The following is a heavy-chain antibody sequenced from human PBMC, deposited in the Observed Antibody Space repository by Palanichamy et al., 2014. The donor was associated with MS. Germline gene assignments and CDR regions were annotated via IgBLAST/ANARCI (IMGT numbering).Heavy chain of an antibody. D-gene: IGHD3-3*01. J-gene: IGHJ6*02. V-gene: IGHV3-11*01. CDR1: GFIFSDYY. CDR3: ARDEKYYDFLNGMDV. CDR2: ISSSGRTI. Sequence: QVQLVESGGGLVKPGGSLRLSCAASGFIFSDYYMSWIRQAPGKGLEWISHISSSGRTIYYADSVEGRFTISRDNAKNSLYLQMTSPRADDTAVYYCARDEKYYDFLNGMDVWGQGTTVTVSS.